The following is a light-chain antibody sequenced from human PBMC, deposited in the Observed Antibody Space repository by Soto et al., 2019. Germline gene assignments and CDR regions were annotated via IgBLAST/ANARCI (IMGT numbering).Light chain of an antibody. J-gene: IGKJ4*01. CDR3: QQLNTYPVT. CDR2: AAS. Sequence: DIQMTQSPTTLSASVWDRVTITCRASQSISNLLAWYQQKPGTAPKVLISAASTLQSGVPARFSGSGSGTDFTLSITSLQPEDFATYYCQQLNTYPVTFGGGTKVDIK. CDR1: QSISNL. V-gene: IGKV1-5*01.